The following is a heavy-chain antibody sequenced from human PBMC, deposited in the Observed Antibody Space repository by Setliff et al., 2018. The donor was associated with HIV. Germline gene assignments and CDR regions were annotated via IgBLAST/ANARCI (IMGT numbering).Heavy chain of an antibody. V-gene: IGHV1-69*06. D-gene: IGHD2-15*01. J-gene: IGHJ3*02. Sequence: SVKVSCKASGYSFTNYYIHWVRQAPGQGLELMGRIIPVFGTPNYAQKFQGRVTLTADKSTSTAYMELRSLRSDDTAVYYCARDDVGYCSGGSCYHLFDTFDIWGQGTVVTVSS. CDR3: ARDDVGYCSGGSCYHLFDTFDI. CDR1: GYSFTNYY. CDR2: IIPVFGTP.